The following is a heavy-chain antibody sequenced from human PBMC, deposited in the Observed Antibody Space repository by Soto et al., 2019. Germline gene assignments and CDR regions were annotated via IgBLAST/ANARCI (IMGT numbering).Heavy chain of an antibody. CDR1: GPCQNKYD. V-gene: IGHV1-8*01. J-gene: IGHJ5*02. CDR3: SDTGGP. Sequence: SVKLCCTAFGPCQNKYDINWVRQAPGQGLEWMGWVNPNSGETGFAQKLQGRITMTRNTSINTVYMELRSLRSDDTAVYFCSDTGGPCGQGTLVTVSS. D-gene: IGHD2-8*02. CDR2: VNPNSGET.